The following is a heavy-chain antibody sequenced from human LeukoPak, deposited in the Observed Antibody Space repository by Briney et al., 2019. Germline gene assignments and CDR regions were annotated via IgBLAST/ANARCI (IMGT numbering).Heavy chain of an antibody. CDR3: ARDLGYCTNGVCHTRFDY. Sequence: PSETLSLTCTVSGGSISSYYWSWIRQPPGKGLEWIGYIYYSGSTNYNPSLKSRVTISVDTSKNQFSLKLSSVTAADTAVYYCARDLGYCTNGVCHTRFDYWGQGTLVAVSS. CDR2: IYYSGST. D-gene: IGHD2-8*01. CDR1: GGSISSYY. J-gene: IGHJ4*02. V-gene: IGHV4-59*01.